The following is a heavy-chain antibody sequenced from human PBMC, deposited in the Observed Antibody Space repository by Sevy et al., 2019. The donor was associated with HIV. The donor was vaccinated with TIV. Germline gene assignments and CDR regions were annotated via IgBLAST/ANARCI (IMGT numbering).Heavy chain of an antibody. CDR3: ARDLPPSATTVPHFDY. V-gene: IGHV3-48*03. CDR2: ISNSGSTI. J-gene: IGHJ4*02. Sequence: GGSLRLSCTASGFTFSSYEMNWVRQAPGKGLEWVSYISNSGSTIHYSDSVKGRFTISRDNAKNSLYLQINSLRAGDTAVYYCARDLPPSATTVPHFDYWGRGTLVTVSS. CDR1: GFTFSSYE. D-gene: IGHD4-17*01.